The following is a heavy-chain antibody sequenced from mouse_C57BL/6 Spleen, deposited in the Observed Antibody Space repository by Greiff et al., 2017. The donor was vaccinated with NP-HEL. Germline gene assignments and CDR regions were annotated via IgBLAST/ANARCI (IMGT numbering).Heavy chain of an antibody. J-gene: IGHJ3*01. CDR1: GFTFSDYG. CDR2: ISSGSSTI. CDR3: ARGGGYYGFAY. V-gene: IGHV5-17*01. Sequence: EVNLVESGGGLVKPGGSLKLSCAASGFTFSDYGMHWVRQAPEKGLEWVAYISSGSSTIYYADTVKGRFTISRDNAKNTLFLQMTSLRSEDTAMYYCARGGGYYGFAYWGQGTLVTVSA. D-gene: IGHD2-3*01.